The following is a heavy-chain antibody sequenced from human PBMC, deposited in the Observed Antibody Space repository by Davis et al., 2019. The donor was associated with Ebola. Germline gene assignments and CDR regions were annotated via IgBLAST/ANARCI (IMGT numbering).Heavy chain of an antibody. V-gene: IGHV3-30*02. CDR1: GFTFSSNS. CDR3: AKVEVEFSSVYYYGMDA. J-gene: IGHJ6*02. D-gene: IGHD3-10*01. Sequence: GESLKISCAASGFTFSSNSMNWVRQAPGKGLQWVAVIWDDGSNKYYADSVKGRFTISRDNSKNTLYLQMNSLRPEDTAVYYCAKVEVEFSSVYYYGMDAWGQGTTVTVSS. CDR2: IWDDGSNK.